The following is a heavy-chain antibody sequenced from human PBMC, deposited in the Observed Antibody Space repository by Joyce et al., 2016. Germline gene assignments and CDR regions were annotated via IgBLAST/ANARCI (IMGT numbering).Heavy chain of an antibody. V-gene: IGHV4-39*07. J-gene: IGHJ5*01. CDR3: ARESSSSPDS. Sequence: HLQLQESGPGLVKPSETLSLTCTVSGGSISSSSYYWGWIRQPPGKGLEWIGSIYYSGGTFYKPSLKSRVTISVDTSKNQFSLKLYSVTAADTAVYFCARESSSSPDSWGQGTLVTVSS. CDR1: GGSISSSSYY. CDR2: IYYSGGT. D-gene: IGHD6-6*01.